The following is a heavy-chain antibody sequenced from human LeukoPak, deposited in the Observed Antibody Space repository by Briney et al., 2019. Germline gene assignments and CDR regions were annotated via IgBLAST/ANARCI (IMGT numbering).Heavy chain of an antibody. V-gene: IGHV1-8*02. J-gene: IGHJ3*02. D-gene: IGHD3-10*01. CDR3: ARGLGYGSGSYYDDAFDI. CDR2: MNPNSGNT. Sequence: ASVKVSCKASGYTFTSYGISWVRQATGRGLEWMGWMNPNSGNTGYAQKFQGRVTMTRNTSISTAYMELSSLRSEDTAVYYCARGLGYGSGSYYDDAFDIWGQGTMVTVSS. CDR1: GYTFTSYG.